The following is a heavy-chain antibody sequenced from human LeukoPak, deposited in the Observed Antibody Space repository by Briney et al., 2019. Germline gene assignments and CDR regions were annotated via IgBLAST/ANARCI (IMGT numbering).Heavy chain of an antibody. D-gene: IGHD1-1*01. CDR3: ASRPPQLVKNSWNPGWFDP. CDR1: GYTFTSYG. J-gene: IGHJ5*02. V-gene: IGHV1-69*06. CDR2: IIPIFGTA. Sequence: RASVKVSCKASGYTFTSYGISWVRQAPGQGLEWMGGIIPIFGTANYAQKFQGRVTITADKSTSTAYMELSSLRSEDTAVYYCASRPPQLVKNSWNPGWFDPWGQGTLVTVSS.